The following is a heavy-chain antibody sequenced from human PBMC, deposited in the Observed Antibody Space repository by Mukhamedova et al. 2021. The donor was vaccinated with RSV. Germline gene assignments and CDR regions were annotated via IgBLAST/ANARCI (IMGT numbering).Heavy chain of an antibody. V-gene: IGHV3-30*19. J-gene: IGHJ4*02. Sequence: MGWVRQAPGKGLEWVAVISYDGSNKYYADSVKGRFTISRDNSKNTLYLQMNSLRAEDTAVYYCARDRRTSFDYWGQGTLVTVSS. CDR2: ISYDGSNK. D-gene: IGHD3/OR15-3a*01. CDR3: ARDRRTSFDY.